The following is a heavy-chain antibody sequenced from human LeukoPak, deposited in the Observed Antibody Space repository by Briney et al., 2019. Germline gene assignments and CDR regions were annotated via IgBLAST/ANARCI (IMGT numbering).Heavy chain of an antibody. CDR1: GGSISSYY. CDR3: ARDSYYYDSSGYSSITPDS. J-gene: IGHJ5*01. V-gene: IGHV4-4*07. D-gene: IGHD3-22*01. Sequence: PSETLSLTCTVSGGSISSYYWSWIRQPAGKGLEWIGRIYTSGSTNYNPSLKSRVTMSVDTSKNQFPLKLNSVTAADTAVYYCARDSYYYDSSGYSSITPDSWGQGTLVTVSS. CDR2: IYTSGST.